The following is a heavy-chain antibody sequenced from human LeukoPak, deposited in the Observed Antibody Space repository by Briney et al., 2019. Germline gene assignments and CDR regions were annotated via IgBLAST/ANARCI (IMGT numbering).Heavy chain of an antibody. V-gene: IGHV3-23*01. D-gene: IGHD2-15*01. Sequence: GGSLRLSCAASGFTFSSYAMSGVRQAPGKGLEWVSAISGSGGSTYYADSVKGRFTISRDNSKNTLYLQMNSLRAEDTAVYYCAKGGCSGGSCYYPYYFDYWGQGTLVTVSS. CDR3: AKGGCSGGSCYYPYYFDY. J-gene: IGHJ4*02. CDR2: ISGSGGST. CDR1: GFTFSSYA.